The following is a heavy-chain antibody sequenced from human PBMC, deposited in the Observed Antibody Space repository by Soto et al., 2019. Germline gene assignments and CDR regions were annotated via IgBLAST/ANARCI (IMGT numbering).Heavy chain of an antibody. J-gene: IGHJ4*02. CDR3: ARAVAAAGFN. CDR1: GFTFSSYS. Sequence: EVQLVESGGGLVKPGGSLRLSCAASGFTFSSYSMNWVRQAPGKGLEWVSSISSSSSYIYYADSVKGRFTISRDNAKNSLYLQRNGRRAGDTAVYYCARAVAAAGFNWGQGTLVTVSS. CDR2: ISSSSSYI. V-gene: IGHV3-21*01. D-gene: IGHD6-13*01.